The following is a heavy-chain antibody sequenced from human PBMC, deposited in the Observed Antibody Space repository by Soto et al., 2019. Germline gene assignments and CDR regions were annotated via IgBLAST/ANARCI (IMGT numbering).Heavy chain of an antibody. CDR1: GFTFSSYG. D-gene: IGHD2-21*01. Sequence: EVQLVESGGDLVQPGGSLGLSCVASGFTFSSYGMNWVRQGPGKGLEWLSSISKSGTTTYYADSVKGRFTISRDKAKNPRLQQVNRRRDEDMAVYYFGEEGYCVSSVFSFLPDVWGQGTTVTGS. CDR2: ISKSGTTT. CDR3: GEEGYCVSSVFSFLPDV. J-gene: IGHJ6*02. V-gene: IGHV3-48*02.